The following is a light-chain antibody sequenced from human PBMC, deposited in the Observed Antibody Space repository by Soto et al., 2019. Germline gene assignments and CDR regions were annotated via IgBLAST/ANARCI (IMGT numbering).Light chain of an antibody. V-gene: IGKV1-16*01. J-gene: IGKJ4*01. Sequence: DIQMTQSPSSLSASVGDRVTITCRAPQGISNFLAWFQQIPGKAPKSLIHTASSLQSGVPSRFSGSGSGTAFTLTISSLQPEDFATYSCQQYASFPFTFGGGTKVELK. CDR3: QQYASFPFT. CDR1: QGISNF. CDR2: TAS.